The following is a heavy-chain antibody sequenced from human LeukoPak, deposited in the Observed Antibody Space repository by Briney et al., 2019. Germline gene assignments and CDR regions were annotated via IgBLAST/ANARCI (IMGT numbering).Heavy chain of an antibody. CDR2: INHSGST. J-gene: IGHJ4*02. D-gene: IGHD2-15*01. CDR3: ARVVAMDYFDY. Sequence: SETLSLTCAVYGGSFSGYYWSWIRQPPGKGLEWIGEINHSGSTNYNPSLKSRVTISVDTSKNQFSLKLSSVTAADTAVYYRARVVAMDYFDYWGQGTLVTVSS. V-gene: IGHV4-34*01. CDR1: GGSFSGYY.